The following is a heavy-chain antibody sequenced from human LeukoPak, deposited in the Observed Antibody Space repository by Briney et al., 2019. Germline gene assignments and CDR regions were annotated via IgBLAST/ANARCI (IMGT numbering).Heavy chain of an antibody. V-gene: IGHV4-39*01. D-gene: IGHD3-3*01. Sequence: SETLSLTCTVSGDSISSSSFYWGWIRQPPGKGLEWIGTIYYSGNTYYSPSLKSRVTISVDTSKNQFSLKLSSVTAADTAVYYCARLRPTIFGVVIMTYFDYWGQGTLVTVSS. J-gene: IGHJ4*02. CDR3: ARLRPTIFGVVIMTYFDY. CDR2: IYYSGNT. CDR1: GDSISSSSFY.